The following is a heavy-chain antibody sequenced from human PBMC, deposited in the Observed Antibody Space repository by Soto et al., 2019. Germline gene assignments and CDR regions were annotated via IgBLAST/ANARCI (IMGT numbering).Heavy chain of an antibody. J-gene: IGHJ6*02. Sequence: ASVKVSCKVFGYTLTELSMHWVRQAPGKGLEWMGGFDPEDGETIYAQKFQGRVTMTEDTSTDTAYMELSSLRSEDTAVYYCATDSTTGSGSYLYYYYYGMDVWGQGTTVTVSS. CDR1: GYTLTELS. D-gene: IGHD3-10*01. CDR3: ATDSTTGSGSYLYYYYYGMDV. CDR2: FDPEDGET. V-gene: IGHV1-24*01.